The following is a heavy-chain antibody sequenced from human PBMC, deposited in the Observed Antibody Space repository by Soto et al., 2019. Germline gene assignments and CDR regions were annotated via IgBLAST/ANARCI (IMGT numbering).Heavy chain of an antibody. Sequence: QIHLVQSGAEVKKPGASVKVSCKGSGYSFTTYGITWVRQAPGQGLEWMAWISAHNGNTNYAQKLQGRVTVTRDTPTSTAYMELRSLRSDDTAVYYCARGRYGDSWGQGALVTVSS. D-gene: IGHD1-1*01. J-gene: IGHJ4*02. V-gene: IGHV1-18*01. CDR2: ISAHNGNT. CDR1: GYSFTTYG. CDR3: ARGRYGDS.